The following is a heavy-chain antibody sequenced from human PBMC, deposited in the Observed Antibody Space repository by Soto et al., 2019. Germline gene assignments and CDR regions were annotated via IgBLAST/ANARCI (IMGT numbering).Heavy chain of an antibody. CDR3: ARRWGDYFDY. Sequence: PSETLSLTCTVSGGSTSSYYWSWIRQPPGKGLEWIGYIYYSGSTNYSPSLKSRVTISVDTSKNQFSLKLSLKLSSVTAADTAVYYCARRWGDYFDYWGQGTLVT. V-gene: IGHV4-59*08. CDR2: IYYSGST. J-gene: IGHJ4*02. D-gene: IGHD3-16*01. CDR1: GGSTSSYY.